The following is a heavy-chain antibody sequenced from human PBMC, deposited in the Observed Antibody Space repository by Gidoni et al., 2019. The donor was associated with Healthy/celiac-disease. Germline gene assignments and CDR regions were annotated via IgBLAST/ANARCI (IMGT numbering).Heavy chain of an antibody. J-gene: IGHJ4*02. D-gene: IGHD6-13*01. CDR2: IYTSGST. V-gene: IGHV4-4*07. Sequence: QVQLQESGPGLVKPSETLSLTCTVPGGSISSYYWSWIRQPAGKGLEWIGRIYTSGSTNYNPSLKSRVTMSVDTSKNQFSLKLSSVTAADTAVYYCARGRVNIAAAGTIFDYWGQGTLVTVSS. CDR3: ARGRVNIAAAGTIFDY. CDR1: GGSISSYY.